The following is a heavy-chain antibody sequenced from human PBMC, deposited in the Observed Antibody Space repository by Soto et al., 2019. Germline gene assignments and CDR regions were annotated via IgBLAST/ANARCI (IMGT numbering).Heavy chain of an antibody. D-gene: IGHD1-26*01. V-gene: IGHV4-30-4*01. CDR1: GGSISSGDYY. Sequence: PSETLSLTCTVSGGSISSGDYYWSWIRQPPGKGLEWIGYIYYSGSTYYNPSLKSRVTISVDTSKNQFSLKLSSVTAADTAVYFCARLVYDTRLNYSYFDFWGPGTLVTVSS. CDR2: IYYSGST. CDR3: ARLVYDTRLNYSYFDF. J-gene: IGHJ4*02.